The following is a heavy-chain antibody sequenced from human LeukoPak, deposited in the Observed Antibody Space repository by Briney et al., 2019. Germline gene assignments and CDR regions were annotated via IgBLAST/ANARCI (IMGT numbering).Heavy chain of an antibody. CDR1: GLTVSSNY. CDR3: ARGGSYFDISGYYFY. V-gene: IGHV3-66*01. CDR2: IYSGGST. D-gene: IGHD3-22*01. J-gene: IGHJ4*02. Sequence: PGGSLRLSCAASGLTVSSNYMSWVRQAPGKGLEWVSVIYSGGSTYYADSVKGRFTISRDNSKNTLYLQMNSLRTEDTAVYYCARGGSYFDISGYYFYWGQGTLVTVSS.